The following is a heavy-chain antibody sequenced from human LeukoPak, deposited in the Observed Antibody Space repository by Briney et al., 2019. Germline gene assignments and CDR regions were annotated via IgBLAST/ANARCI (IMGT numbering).Heavy chain of an antibody. J-gene: IGHJ4*02. CDR3: ARDLINYGY. CDR1: GFTFSSYA. Sequence: PGRSLRLSCAASGFTFSSYAMHWVRQAPGKGLEWVAVISYDGSNKYYADSVKGRFTISRDNSKNTLYLQMNSLRAEDTAVYYCARDLINYGYWGQGTLVTVSS. V-gene: IGHV3-30*04. D-gene: IGHD3-16*01. CDR2: ISYDGSNK.